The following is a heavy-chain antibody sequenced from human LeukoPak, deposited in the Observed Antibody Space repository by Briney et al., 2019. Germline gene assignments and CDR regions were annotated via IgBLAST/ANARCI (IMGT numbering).Heavy chain of an antibody. CDR2: IFYSGST. Sequence: PSETLSLTCTVSGGSISAYYWSWIRQPPGKGLEGVGYIFYSGSTNYNPSRKSRVTISVDTSKKQLSLKLSSVTAADTAVYYCARPLIVGSKGAFDIWGQGTMVTVSS. CDR1: GGSISAYY. J-gene: IGHJ3*02. CDR3: ARPLIVGSKGAFDI. D-gene: IGHD3-22*01. V-gene: IGHV4-59*08.